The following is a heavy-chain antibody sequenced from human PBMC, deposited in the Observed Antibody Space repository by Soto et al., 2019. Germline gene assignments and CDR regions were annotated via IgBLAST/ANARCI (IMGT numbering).Heavy chain of an antibody. J-gene: IGHJ4*02. D-gene: IGHD3-3*01. CDR2: ISYDGGNK. Sequence: TGGSLRLSCAASGFTFSSYGMHWVRQAPGKGLEWVAVISYDGGNKYYADSVKGRFTISRDNSKNTLYLQMNSLRAEDTAVYYCAKTENYNFWSGHFDYWGQGTLVTVS. CDR1: GFTFSSYG. CDR3: AKTENYNFWSGHFDY. V-gene: IGHV3-30*18.